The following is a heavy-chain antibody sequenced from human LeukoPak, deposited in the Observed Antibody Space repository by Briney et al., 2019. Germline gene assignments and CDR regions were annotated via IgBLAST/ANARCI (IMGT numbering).Heavy chain of an antibody. Sequence: PSETLSLTCTVSGVSISSSNSYWGWIRQPPGKGLEWIGEINHSGSTNYNPSLKSRVTISVDTSKNQFSLKLSSVTAADTAVYYCARGHPLRRLAAAGRRAPYYYYMDVWGKGTTVTVSS. V-gene: IGHV4-39*07. CDR3: ARGHPLRRLAAAGRRAPYYYYMDV. D-gene: IGHD6-13*01. J-gene: IGHJ6*03. CDR2: INHSGST. CDR1: GVSISSSNSY.